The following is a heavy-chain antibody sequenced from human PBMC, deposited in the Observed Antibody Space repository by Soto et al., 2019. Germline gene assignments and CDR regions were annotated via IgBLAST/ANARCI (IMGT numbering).Heavy chain of an antibody. CDR3: AAGGGLPRYY. Sequence: QLQLQESGSGLVKPSQTLSLTCAVSGGSISSGGYSWSWIRQPPGKGLEWIGYIYHSGSTYYNPSVKSRVTISVDRCKNQFSLKMSSVTAADTAVYYCAAGGGLPRYYWGQGTLVTVSS. D-gene: IGHD5-12*01. V-gene: IGHV4-30-2*01. J-gene: IGHJ4*02. CDR1: GGSISSGGYS. CDR2: IYHSGST.